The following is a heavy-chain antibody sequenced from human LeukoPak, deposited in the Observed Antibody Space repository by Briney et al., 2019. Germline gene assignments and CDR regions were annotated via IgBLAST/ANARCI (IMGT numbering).Heavy chain of an antibody. CDR2: VSPTGSTT. CDR3: ARGPNSNWSGLDF. Sequence: GSLRLSCTASGFSFSGHWMHWARQLPGKGLVWVSRVSPTGSTTSYADSVKGRFTVSRDNAKNTLYLQVNNLRAEDTAVYYCARGPNSNWSGLDFWGQGTLLTVSS. D-gene: IGHD6-6*01. J-gene: IGHJ4*02. CDR1: GFSFSGHW. V-gene: IGHV3-74*01.